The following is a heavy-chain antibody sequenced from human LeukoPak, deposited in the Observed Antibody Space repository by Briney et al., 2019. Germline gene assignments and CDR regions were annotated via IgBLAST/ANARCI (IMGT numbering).Heavy chain of an antibody. CDR3: ARLPAYCSSTSCYYDY. CDR2: ISGIATGT. J-gene: IGHJ4*02. Sequence: GGSLRLSCAASGFTFRNYAMSWVRQAPGKGLEWVSAISGIATGTYYADSVKGRFTISRDNSKNTVFLQMNSLRAEDTAVYYCARLPAYCSSTSCYYDYWGQGTLVTVSS. CDR1: GFTFRNYA. V-gene: IGHV3-23*01. D-gene: IGHD2-2*01.